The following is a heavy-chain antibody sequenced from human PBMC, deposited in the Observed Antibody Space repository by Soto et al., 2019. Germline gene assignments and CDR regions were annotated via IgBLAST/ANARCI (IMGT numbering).Heavy chain of an antibody. Sequence: QVQLVESGGGVVQPGRSLRLSCAASGFTFSSYAMHWVRQAPGKGLEWVAVISYDGSNKYYADSVKGRFTISRDNSKNTLYLQMNRLRAEDTAVYYCTRGGSGWYKDGMDVWGQGTTVIVSS. CDR1: GFTFSSYA. CDR2: ISYDGSNK. D-gene: IGHD6-19*01. J-gene: IGHJ6*02. V-gene: IGHV3-30-3*01. CDR3: TRGGSGWYKDGMDV.